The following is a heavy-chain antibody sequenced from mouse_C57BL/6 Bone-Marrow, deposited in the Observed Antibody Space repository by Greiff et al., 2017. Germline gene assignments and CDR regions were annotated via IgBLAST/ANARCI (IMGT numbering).Heavy chain of an antibody. V-gene: IGHV3-6*01. CDR3: AREDYGSSYGYFDV. CDR2: ISYDGSN. CDR1: GYSITSGYY. Sequence: GSGPGLVKPSQSLSLTCSVTGYSITSGYYWNWIRQFPGNKLEWMGYISYDGSNKYNPSLKNRISITRNTSKNQFFLKMNSVTTEDTATYYCAREDYGSSYGYFDVWGTGTTVTVSS. D-gene: IGHD1-1*01. J-gene: IGHJ1*03.